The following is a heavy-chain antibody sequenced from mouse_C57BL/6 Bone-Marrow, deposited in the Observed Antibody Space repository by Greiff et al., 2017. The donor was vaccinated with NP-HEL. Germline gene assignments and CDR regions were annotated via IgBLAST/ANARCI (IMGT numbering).Heavy chain of an antibody. CDR2: IDPNSGGT. CDR3: ARYYYGSGYFDY. Sequence: QVQLQQPGAELVKPGASVKLSCKASGYTFTNYWMHWVKQRPGRGLEWIGRIDPNSGGTKYNEQFKSKATLTVGKPSRQDYMQLSSLTSEDSAVYYCARYYYGSGYFDYWGQGTTLTVSS. J-gene: IGHJ2*01. CDR1: GYTFTNYW. D-gene: IGHD1-1*01. V-gene: IGHV1-72*01.